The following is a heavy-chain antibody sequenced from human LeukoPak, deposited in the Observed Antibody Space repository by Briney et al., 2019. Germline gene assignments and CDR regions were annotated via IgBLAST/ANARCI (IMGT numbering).Heavy chain of an antibody. CDR2: ISGSGGST. Sequence: GGSLRLSCAASGFTVSSNYMSWVRQAPGKGLEWVSAISGSGGSTYYADSVKGRFTISRDNSKNTLYLQMNSLRAEDTAVCYCARDQLRFLEWLLDYWGQGTLVTVSS. CDR1: GFTVSSNY. D-gene: IGHD3-3*01. CDR3: ARDQLRFLEWLLDY. J-gene: IGHJ4*02. V-gene: IGHV3-23*01.